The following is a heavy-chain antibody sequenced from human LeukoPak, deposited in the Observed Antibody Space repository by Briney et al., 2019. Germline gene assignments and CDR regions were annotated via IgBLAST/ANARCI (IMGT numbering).Heavy chain of an antibody. Sequence: GGSLRLSCAASGFTFSGSAMHWVRQASGKGLEWVGRIRSKANSYATAYAASVKGRFTISRDDSKNTAYLQMNSLKTEDTAVYYCTSTGGYCSNGVCPHWGQGTLVTVSS. CDR2: IRSKANSYAT. CDR1: GFTFSGSA. V-gene: IGHV3-73*01. CDR3: TSTGGYCSNGVCPH. J-gene: IGHJ4*02. D-gene: IGHD2-8*01.